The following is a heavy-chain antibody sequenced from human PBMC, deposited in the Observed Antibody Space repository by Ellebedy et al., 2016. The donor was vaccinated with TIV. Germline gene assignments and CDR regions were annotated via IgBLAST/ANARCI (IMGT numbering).Heavy chain of an antibody. V-gene: IGHV1-3*01. CDR2: INAGNGNT. D-gene: IGHD2-2*01. Sequence: AASVKVSCKASGYTFTSYAMHWVRQAPGQRLEWMGWINAGNGNTKYSQKFQGRVTITADKSTSTAYMELSSLRSEDTAVYYCARDSNTDRTQDYWGQGTLVTVSS. CDR1: GYTFTSYA. J-gene: IGHJ4*02. CDR3: ARDSNTDRTQDY.